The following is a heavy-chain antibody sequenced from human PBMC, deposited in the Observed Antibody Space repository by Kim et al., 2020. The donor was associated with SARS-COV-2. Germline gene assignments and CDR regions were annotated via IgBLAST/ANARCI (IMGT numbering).Heavy chain of an antibody. CDR1: GDSIGSYY. Sequence: SETLSLTCTVSGDSIGSYYWTWIRQPPGKGLEWIGYIYYTESTNYNPSLKSRVAISVDTSQNQFSLKLSSVTAADTAVYYCARNYGSGSGSFDSYGGQGILVTVSS. V-gene: IGHV4-59*08. CDR3: ARNYGSGSGSFDSY. J-gene: IGHJ4*02. CDR2: IYYTEST. D-gene: IGHD3-10*01.